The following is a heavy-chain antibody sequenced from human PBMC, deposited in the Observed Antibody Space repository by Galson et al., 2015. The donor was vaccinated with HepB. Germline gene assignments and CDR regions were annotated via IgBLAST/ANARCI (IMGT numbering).Heavy chain of an antibody. D-gene: IGHD2-2*01. V-gene: IGHV3-33*08. CDR3: ARGSTSWKLEYFDY. J-gene: IGHJ4*02. Sequence: SLRLYCAASGFTFSSSGMHWVRQAPGPGLAWVAVIWYDGSNKYYADSVKGRFTISRDNSKNTLYLPMNSLRSEDTAVYYCARGSTSWKLEYFDYWGQGTLVTVSS. CDR2: IWYDGSNK. CDR1: GFTFSSSG.